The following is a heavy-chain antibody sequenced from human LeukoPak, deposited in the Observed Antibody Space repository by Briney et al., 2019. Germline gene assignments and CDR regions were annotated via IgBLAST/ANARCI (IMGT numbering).Heavy chain of an antibody. J-gene: IGHJ4*02. CDR3: AKVLSGYDFVTVGY. Sequence: GGSLRLSCAASGFTFSTYAMSWVRQAPGKGLEWVSAISGSGGSTYYADSVKGRFTISRDNSKNTLYLQMNSLRAEDTAVYYCAKVLSGYDFVTVGYWGQGTLVTVSS. CDR2: ISGSGGST. D-gene: IGHD5-12*01. V-gene: IGHV3-23*01. CDR1: GFTFSTYA.